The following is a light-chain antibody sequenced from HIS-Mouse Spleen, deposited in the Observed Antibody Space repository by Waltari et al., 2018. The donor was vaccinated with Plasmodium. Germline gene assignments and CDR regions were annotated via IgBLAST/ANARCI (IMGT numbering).Light chain of an antibody. CDR3: SLPASRHNRV. V-gene: IGLV2-8*01. CDR2: EVS. CDR1: SSDVGGYNY. J-gene: IGLJ2*01. Sequence: QYALTQPPAASGSPGQSVTISCTGTSSDVGGYNYVSWYQQHPGKAPKLMIYEVSKRPSGVPDRCSGSKSGNTAFLTVSGLQAEREAPYYSSLPASRHNRVFGGG.